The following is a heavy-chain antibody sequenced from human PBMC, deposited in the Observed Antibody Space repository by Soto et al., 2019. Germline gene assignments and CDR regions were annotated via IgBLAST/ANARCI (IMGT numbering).Heavy chain of an antibody. CDR1: GGSVSSGSYY. Sequence: PSETLSLTCTVSGGSVSSGSYYWSWIRQPPGKGLEWIGYIYYSGSTNYNPSLKSRVTISVDTSKNQFSLKLSSVTAADTAVYYCARGQYSSSWYWFDPWGQGTLVTVSS. CDR3: ARGQYSSSWYWFDP. CDR2: IYYSGST. V-gene: IGHV4-61*01. D-gene: IGHD6-13*01. J-gene: IGHJ5*02.